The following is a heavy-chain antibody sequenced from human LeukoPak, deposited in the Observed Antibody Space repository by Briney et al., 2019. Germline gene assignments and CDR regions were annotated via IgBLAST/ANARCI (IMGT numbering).Heavy chain of an antibody. CDR3: ASLKSGPYYDILTGYYRSDDY. V-gene: IGHV1-69*13. J-gene: IGHJ4*02. D-gene: IGHD3-9*01. CDR2: IIPIFGTA. CDR1: GGTFSSYA. Sequence: RASVKVSCKASGGTFSSYAISWVRQAPGQGLEWMGGIIPIFGTANYAQKFQGRVTITADESTSTAYMELSSLRSEDTAVYYCASLKSGPYYDILTGYYRSDDYWGQGTLVTVSS.